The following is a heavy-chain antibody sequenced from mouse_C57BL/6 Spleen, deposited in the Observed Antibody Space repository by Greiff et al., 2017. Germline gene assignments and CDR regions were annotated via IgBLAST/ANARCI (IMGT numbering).Heavy chain of an antibody. D-gene: IGHD2-1*01. Sequence: VKLQQPGAELVKPGASVKMSCKASGYTFTSYWITWVKQRPGQGLEWIGDIYPGSGSTNYNEKFKSKATLTVDTSSSTAYMQLSSLTAEDSAVYCCARTHYGKDYFGDWGQGTALTVSS. V-gene: IGHV1-55*01. CDR3: ARTHYGKDYFGD. CDR2: IYPGSGST. J-gene: IGHJ2*01. CDR1: GYTFTSYW.